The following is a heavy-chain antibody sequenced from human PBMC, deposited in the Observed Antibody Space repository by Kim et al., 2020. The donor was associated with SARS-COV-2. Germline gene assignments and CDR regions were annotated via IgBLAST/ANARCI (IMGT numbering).Heavy chain of an antibody. CDR2: ISSRGINK. D-gene: IGHD2-15*01. CDR1: GFTFSSYE. J-gene: IGHJ4*02. Sequence: GGSLRLSCAASGFTFSSYEMNWVRQAPGKGLEWVSYISSRGINKYYADSVKGRFTISRDNAKNSVYLQMNSLRAEDTAVYYCARTGSGRGNYFDYWGQGILVTFSS. V-gene: IGHV3-48*03. CDR3: ARTGSGRGNYFDY.